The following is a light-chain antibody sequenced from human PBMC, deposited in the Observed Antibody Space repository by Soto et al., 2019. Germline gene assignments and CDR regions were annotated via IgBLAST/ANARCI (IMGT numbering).Light chain of an antibody. CDR1: SSNIGSNY. V-gene: IGLV1-47*01. CDR2: RNN. Sequence: QLVLTQPPSVSGTPGQRVTISCSGSSSNIGSNYVFWYEQLPGTAPKLLMYRNNQRPSGVPDRFSGSKSGTSASLAIRGLRSEDEADYYCASWDVSLSVWVFGGGTQLTVL. J-gene: IGLJ3*02. CDR3: ASWDVSLSVWV.